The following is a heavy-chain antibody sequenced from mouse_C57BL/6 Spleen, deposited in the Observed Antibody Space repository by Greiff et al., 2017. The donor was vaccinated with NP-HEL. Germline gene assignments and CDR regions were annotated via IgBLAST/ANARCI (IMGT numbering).Heavy chain of an antibody. CDR2: IDPSDSYT. CDR1: GYTFTSYW. Sequence: QVQLQQPGAELVMPGASVKLSCKASGYTFTSYWMHWVKQRPGQGLEWIGEIDPSDSYTNYNQKFKGKSTLTVDKSSSTAYMQLSSLTSEDSAVYYCTRRVYDFDVWGTGTTVTVSS. J-gene: IGHJ1*03. V-gene: IGHV1-69*01. D-gene: IGHD1-1*01. CDR3: TRRVYDFDV.